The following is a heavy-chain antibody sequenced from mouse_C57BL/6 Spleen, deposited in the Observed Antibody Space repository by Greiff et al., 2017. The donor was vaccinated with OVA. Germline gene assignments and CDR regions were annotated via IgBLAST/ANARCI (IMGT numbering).Heavy chain of an antibody. J-gene: IGHJ2*01. Sequence: VQVVESGPGLVQPSQSLSITCTVSGFSLTSYGVHWVRQSPGKGLEWLGVIWSGGSTDYNAAFISRLSISKDNSKSQVFFKMNSLQADDTAIYYWATLYDYDVPFDDWGQGTTLTVSS. D-gene: IGHD2-4*01. CDR2: IWSGGST. CDR3: ATLYDYDVPFDD. V-gene: IGHV2-2*01. CDR1: GFSLTSYG.